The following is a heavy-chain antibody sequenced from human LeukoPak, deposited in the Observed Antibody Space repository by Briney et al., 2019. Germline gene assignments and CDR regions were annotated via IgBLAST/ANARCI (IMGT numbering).Heavy chain of an antibody. CDR3: AKDPRLGFDY. V-gene: IGHV3-23*01. J-gene: IGHJ4*02. CDR2: ISGSGGST. D-gene: IGHD7-27*01. CDR1: GFTVSSNY. Sequence: QSGGSLRLSCAASGFTVSSNYMSWVRQAPGKGLEWVSAISGSGGSTYYADSVKGRFTISRDNSKNTLYLQMNSLRAEDTAVYYCAKDPRLGFDYWGQGTLVTVSS.